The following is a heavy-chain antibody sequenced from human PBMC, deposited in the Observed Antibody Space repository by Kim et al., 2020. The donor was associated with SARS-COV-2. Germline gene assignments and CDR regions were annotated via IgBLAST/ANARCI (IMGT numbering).Heavy chain of an antibody. J-gene: IGHJ4*02. Sequence: QKFLGRVTITRDTSASTAYMELSSLRSEDTAVYYCARSCLSSGSLYYFDYWGQGTLVTVSS. V-gene: IGHV1-3*01. D-gene: IGHD3-22*01. CDR3: ARSCLSSGSLYYFDY.